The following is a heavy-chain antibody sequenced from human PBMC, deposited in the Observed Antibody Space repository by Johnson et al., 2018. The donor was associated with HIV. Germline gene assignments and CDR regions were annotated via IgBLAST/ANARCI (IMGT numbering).Heavy chain of an antibody. Sequence: QVQLVESGGGLLQPGGSLRLSCAASGFTFSSYYMSWIRQAPGKGLEWVSYISSSGSTVYYADSVKGRFTISRDNAKNSLYLQMNSLRAEDTAVYYCTTQGGTTSFDIWGQGTMVTVSS. V-gene: IGHV3-11*04. CDR1: GFTFSSYY. D-gene: IGHD1-7*01. CDR3: TTQGGTTSFDI. CDR2: ISSSGSTV. J-gene: IGHJ3*02.